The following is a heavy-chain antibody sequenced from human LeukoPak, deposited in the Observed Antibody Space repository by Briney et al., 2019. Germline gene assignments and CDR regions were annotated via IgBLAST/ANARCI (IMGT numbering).Heavy chain of an antibody. D-gene: IGHD6-19*01. V-gene: IGHV4-30-4*01. Sequence: SETLSLTCTVSGGSISSGDYYWSWIRQPPGKGLEWIGYIYYSGSTYYNPSLKSRVTISVDTSKNQFSLKLSSVTAADTAVYYCARVRVAVAGTLDYFDYWGQGTLVTVS. CDR3: ARVRVAVAGTLDYFDY. J-gene: IGHJ4*02. CDR2: IYYSGST. CDR1: GGSISSGDYY.